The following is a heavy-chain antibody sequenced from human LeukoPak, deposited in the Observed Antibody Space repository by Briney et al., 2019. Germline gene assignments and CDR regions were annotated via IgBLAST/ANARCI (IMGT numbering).Heavy chain of an antibody. J-gene: IGHJ4*02. V-gene: IGHV3-33*08. CDR3: ARDGRGYDILTGYYIFYYFDY. CDR2: IWYDGSNK. D-gene: IGHD3-9*01. CDR1: GFTFSSYG. Sequence: GGSLRLSCAGSGFTFSSYGMHWVRQAPGKGLEWVAVIWYDGSNKYYADSVKGRFTISRDNSKNTLYLQMNSLRAEDTAVYYCARDGRGYDILTGYYIFYYFDYWGQGTLVTVSS.